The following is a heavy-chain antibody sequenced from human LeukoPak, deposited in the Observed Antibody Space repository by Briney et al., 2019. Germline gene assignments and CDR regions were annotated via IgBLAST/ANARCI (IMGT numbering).Heavy chain of an antibody. CDR3: ARGGIWFGEQRFDY. Sequence: GGSLRLSCAASGFTFSSYSMNWVRQAPGKRLEWVSSISSSSSYIYYADSVKGRFTISRDNAKNSLYLQMNSLRAEDTAVYYCARGGIWFGEQRFDYWGQGTLVTVSS. J-gene: IGHJ4*02. V-gene: IGHV3-21*01. CDR1: GFTFSSYS. D-gene: IGHD3-10*01. CDR2: ISSSSSYI.